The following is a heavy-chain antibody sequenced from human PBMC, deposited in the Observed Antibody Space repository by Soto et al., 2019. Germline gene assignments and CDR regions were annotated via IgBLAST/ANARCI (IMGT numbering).Heavy chain of an antibody. Sequence: ASVKVSCKASGYSFTNLDIHWVRQTAGQGLEWMGWMEPSTGRTGYAQKFQGRVTMTRDTSINTAYMELTTLTSDDTAFYYCARGVSAGVDYWGQGTLVTVSS. V-gene: IGHV1-8*01. CDR3: ARGVSAGVDY. CDR1: GYSFTNLD. D-gene: IGHD1-26*01. CDR2: MEPSTGRT. J-gene: IGHJ4*02.